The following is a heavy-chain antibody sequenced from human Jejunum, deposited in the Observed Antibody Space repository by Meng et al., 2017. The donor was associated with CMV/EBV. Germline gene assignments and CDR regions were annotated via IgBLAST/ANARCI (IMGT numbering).Heavy chain of an antibody. CDR1: SISSSSYY. CDR3: ARRPIAVAGRDWFDP. CDR2: INYSGST. Sequence: SISSSSYYWGWIRQPPGKGLEWIGSINYSGSTNYKPSLKSRVTISLDTSKNQFSLRLTSVTAADTAVYYCARRPIAVAGRDWFDPWGQGTLVTVS. J-gene: IGHJ5*02. V-gene: IGHV4-39*07. D-gene: IGHD6-19*01.